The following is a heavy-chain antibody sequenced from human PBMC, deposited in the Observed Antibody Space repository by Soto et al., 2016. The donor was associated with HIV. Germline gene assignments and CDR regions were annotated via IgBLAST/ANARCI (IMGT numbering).Heavy chain of an antibody. V-gene: IGHV3-48*03. Sequence: EVQLVESGEARYSRGSLRLSCEASGFPFRSYVMNWVRQAPGKGLEWISYISSSGSIKHYADSVKGRFTISRDKAKNSLFLQMNSLRVDDTAVYYCVRRSNTVTTAYWYSIPGAWHPRHCLL. CDR3: VRRSNTVTTAYWYSIP. CDR2: ISSSGSIK. D-gene: IGHD4-17*01. CDR1: GFPFRSYV. J-gene: IGHJ2*01.